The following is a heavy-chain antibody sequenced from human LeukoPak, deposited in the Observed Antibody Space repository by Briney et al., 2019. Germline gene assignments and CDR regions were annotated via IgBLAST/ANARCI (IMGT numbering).Heavy chain of an antibody. CDR3: ARRPYYYDSSGYYYFDY. CDR1: GFTFDDYG. CDR2: INWNGGST. J-gene: IGHJ4*02. V-gene: IGHV3-20*04. Sequence: PGGSLRLSCAASGFTFDDYGMSWVRQAPGKGLEWVSGINWNGGSTGYAVSVKGRFTISRDNAKNSLYLQMNSLRAEDTALYYCARRPYYYDSSGYYYFDYWGQGTLVTVSS. D-gene: IGHD3-22*01.